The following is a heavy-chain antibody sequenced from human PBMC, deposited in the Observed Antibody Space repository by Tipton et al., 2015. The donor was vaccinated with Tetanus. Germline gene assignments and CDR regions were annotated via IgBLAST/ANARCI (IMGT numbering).Heavy chain of an antibody. D-gene: IGHD2-21*01. CDR1: GYTFTGQY. CDR2: IDPNSGGT. Sequence: QLVQSGAEVKKPGASVKVSCKASGYTFTGQYMDWVRHAPGQGLEWMGWIDPNSGGTVYAQKFQGGVTMTRDTSFSTAYMEVNRLRSDDPAVSYCAGDGGDYFYYGMDVWGPGATVAVSS. V-gene: IGHV1-2*02. J-gene: IGHJ6*02. CDR3: AGDGGDYFYYGMDV.